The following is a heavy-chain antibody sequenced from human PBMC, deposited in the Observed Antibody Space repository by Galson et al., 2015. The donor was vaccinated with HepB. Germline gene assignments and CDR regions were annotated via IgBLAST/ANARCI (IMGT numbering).Heavy chain of an antibody. CDR2: INHSGST. J-gene: IGHJ4*02. V-gene: IGHV4-34*01. Sequence: TLSLTCAVYGGSFSGYYWNWIRQPPGKGLEWIGEINHSGSTNNNPSLKSRLTISVDTSKNQFSLNLSSVTAADTAVYYCARGGGSYRHDYWGQGTLVTVSS. D-gene: IGHD1-26*01. CDR3: ARGGGSYRHDY. CDR1: GGSFSGYY.